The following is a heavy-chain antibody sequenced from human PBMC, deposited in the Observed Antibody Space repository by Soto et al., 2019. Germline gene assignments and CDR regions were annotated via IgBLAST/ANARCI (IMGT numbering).Heavy chain of an antibody. J-gene: IGHJ6*03. CDR3: ARVPYYDFWSGYYRAGYYYYSMDV. V-gene: IGHV1-8*01. CDR1: GYTFTSYD. D-gene: IGHD3-3*01. CDR2: MNPNSGNT. Sequence: GASVKVSCKASGYTFTSYDINWVRQATGQGLEWMGWMNPNSGNTGYAQKFQGRVAMTRNTSISTAYMELSSLRSEDTAVYYCARVPYYDFWSGYYRAGYYYYSMDVWGKGTTVTVSS.